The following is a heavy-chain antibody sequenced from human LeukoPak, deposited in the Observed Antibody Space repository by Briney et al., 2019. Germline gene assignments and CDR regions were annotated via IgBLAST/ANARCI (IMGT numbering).Heavy chain of an antibody. CDR3: AKITWHAAPY. CDR2: TYYRSKWYS. Sequence: SQTLSLTCAISVDSVSSNSAAWNWIRQSPSRGLEWLGRTYYRSKWYSDYALSVKSRITINPDTSKNQVSLQLNSVTPEDTAVYYCAKITWHAAPYWGQGTLVTVSS. D-gene: IGHD1-14*01. CDR1: VDSVSSNSAA. V-gene: IGHV6-1*01. J-gene: IGHJ4*02.